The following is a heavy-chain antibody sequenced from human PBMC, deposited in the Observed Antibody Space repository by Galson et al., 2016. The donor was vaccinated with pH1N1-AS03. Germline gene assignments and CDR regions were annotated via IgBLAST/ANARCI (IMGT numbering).Heavy chain of an antibody. J-gene: IGHJ6*02. CDR1: GFTFTDFA. D-gene: IGHD1-1*01. Sequence: SLRLSCATSGFTFTDFAVSWVRQAPGRGLEWVSSTSSSGGSTYYAESAKGRFTISRDYSKDTVDLQMNSLRAEDPAVYYCAKDRNDYRLHYFSGSDVWGQGTTVIVSS. CDR2: TSSSGGST. V-gene: IGHV3-23*01. CDR3: AKDRNDYRLHYFSGSDV.